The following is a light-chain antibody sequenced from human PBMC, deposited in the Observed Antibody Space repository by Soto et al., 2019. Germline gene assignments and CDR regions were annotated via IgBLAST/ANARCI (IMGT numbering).Light chain of an antibody. CDR2: GAS. CDR3: QQYNNWPFIT. V-gene: IGKV3-15*01. J-gene: IGKJ5*01. Sequence: EIVMTQSPATLSVSPGERATLSCRASQSVRGNLAWYQQRPGQSPRLLIYGASSRATGIPARFSGSGSGTEFTLSIRSLQSEDFAAYYCQQYNNWPFITFGQGTRLEIK. CDR1: QSVRGN.